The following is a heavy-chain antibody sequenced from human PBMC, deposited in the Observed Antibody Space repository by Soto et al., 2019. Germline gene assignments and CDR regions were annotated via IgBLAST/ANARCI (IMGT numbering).Heavy chain of an antibody. CDR1: GGSVSSGSYY. V-gene: IGHV4-61*01. J-gene: IGHJ3*02. Sequence: SETLSLTCTVSGGSVSSGSYYWSWIRQPPGKGLEWIGYIYYSGSTNYNPSLKSRVTISVDTSTNQFSLKLSSVTAADTAVYYCARIKRSSGWYDAFDIWGQGTMVTVSS. D-gene: IGHD6-19*01. CDR3: ARIKRSSGWYDAFDI. CDR2: IYYSGST.